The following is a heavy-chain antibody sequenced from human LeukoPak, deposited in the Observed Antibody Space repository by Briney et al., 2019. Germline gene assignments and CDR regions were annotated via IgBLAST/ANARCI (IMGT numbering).Heavy chain of an antibody. J-gene: IGHJ4*02. V-gene: IGHV1-2*02. D-gene: IGHD3-9*01. CDR3: ARGASYDILTGYYNVYFDY. Sequence: AASVKVSCKASGYTFTGYYMHWVRQAPGQGLECMGWINPNSGGTNYAQKFQGRVTMTRDTSISTAYMELSRLRSDDTAVYYCARGASYDILTGYYNVYFDYWGQGTLVTVSS. CDR2: INPNSGGT. CDR1: GYTFTGYY.